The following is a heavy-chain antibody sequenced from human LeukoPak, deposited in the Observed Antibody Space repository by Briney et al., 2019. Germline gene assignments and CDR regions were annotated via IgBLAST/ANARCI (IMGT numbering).Heavy chain of an antibody. V-gene: IGHV1-2*02. Sequence: GASVKVSCKASGYTFTGYYMHWVRQAPGQGLEWMGWINSNSGGTNYAQKFQGRVTMTRDTSISTAYMELSRLRSDDTAVYYCARYDDSSGYSLDYWGQGTLVTVSS. CDR3: ARYDDSSGYSLDY. J-gene: IGHJ4*02. CDR2: INSNSGGT. D-gene: IGHD3-22*01. CDR1: GYTFTGYY.